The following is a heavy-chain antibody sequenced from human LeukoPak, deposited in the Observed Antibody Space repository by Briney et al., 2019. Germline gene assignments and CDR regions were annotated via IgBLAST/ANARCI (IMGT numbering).Heavy chain of an antibody. CDR2: IYYSGST. CDR1: GGSISSSSYY. Sequence: SETLSLTCTVSGGSISSSSYYWGWIRQPPGKGLEWIGSIYYSGSTYYNPSLKSRVTISVDTSKNQFSLKLSSVTAADTAVYYCARHGLTGIAAAYWGQGTLVTVSS. V-gene: IGHV4-39*01. CDR3: ARHGLTGIAAAY. D-gene: IGHD6-13*01. J-gene: IGHJ4*02.